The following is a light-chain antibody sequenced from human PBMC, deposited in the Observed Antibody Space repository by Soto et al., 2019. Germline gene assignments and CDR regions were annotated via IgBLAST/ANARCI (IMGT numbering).Light chain of an antibody. CDR3: QQRHMRPIT. V-gene: IGKV3D-20*02. CDR2: DVS. Sequence: IVLTQSPGTLSLSPGERATLSCRASQRVISSYLAWFQQRPGRAPRLLIYDVSNRATGIPPRFSGSGSGTDFTLTISSLEPEDSAVYYCQQRHMRPITFGQGTRLEIK. J-gene: IGKJ5*01. CDR1: QRVISSY.